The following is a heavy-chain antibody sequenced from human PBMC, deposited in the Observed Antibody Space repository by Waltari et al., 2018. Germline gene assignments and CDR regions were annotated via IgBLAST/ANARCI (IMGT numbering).Heavy chain of an antibody. D-gene: IGHD6-6*01. CDR2: ISWNIMNI. Sequence: EVQLVESGGGLVQPGRSLRLSCAASGFTFDSHAMHWVRQPPGQGLEWVAGISWNIMNIAYGDSVKGRFTISRDNAKNSLYLQMTSLRGDDTALYYCTKDVTGRLPSRGSDVWGPGTMVTVSS. J-gene: IGHJ3*01. V-gene: IGHV3-9*01. CDR3: TKDVTGRLPSRGSDV. CDR1: GFTFDSHA.